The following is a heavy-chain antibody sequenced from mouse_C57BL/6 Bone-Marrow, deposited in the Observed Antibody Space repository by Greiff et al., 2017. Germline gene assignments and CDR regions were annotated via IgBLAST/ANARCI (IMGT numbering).Heavy chain of an antibody. CDR3: ARDGDYGDFDY. V-gene: IGHV1-54*01. J-gene: IGHJ2*01. D-gene: IGHD1-1*01. CDR1: GYAFTNYL. CDR2: INPGSGGT. Sequence: LQESGAELVRPGTSVKVSCKASGYAFTNYLIEWVKQRPGQGLEWIGVINPGSGGTNYNEKFKGKATLTADKSSSTAYMQLSSLTSEDSAVYFWARDGDYGDFDYWGQGTTLTVSS.